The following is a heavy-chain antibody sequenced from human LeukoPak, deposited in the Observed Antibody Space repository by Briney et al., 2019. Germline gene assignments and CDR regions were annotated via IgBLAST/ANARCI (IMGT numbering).Heavy chain of an antibody. CDR3: AGYHSGSYYYFDY. V-gene: IGHV4-38-2*02. D-gene: IGHD1-26*01. CDR1: GYSISSGYY. CDR2: IYHSGST. J-gene: IGHJ4*02. Sequence: SETLSLTCTVSGYSISSGYYWGWIRQPPGKGLEWIGSIYHSGSTYYNPSLKSRVTISVDTSKNQFSLKLSSVTAADTAVYYCAGYHSGSYYYFDYWGQGTLVTVSS.